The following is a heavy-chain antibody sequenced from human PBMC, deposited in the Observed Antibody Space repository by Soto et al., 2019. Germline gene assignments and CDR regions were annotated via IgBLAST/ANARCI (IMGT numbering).Heavy chain of an antibody. CDR2: IYWDDDK. CDR3: AHRRGAPGHFDY. V-gene: IGHV2-5*02. CDR1: GFSLRTNGVG. J-gene: IGHJ4*02. D-gene: IGHD2-2*01. Sequence: QITLKESGPPLVKPTQTLTLTCTFSGFSLRTNGVGVGWIRQPPGKALEWLALIYWDDDKRYSPSLKSRPTIXTXXSKNLVVLTMTNMDPVDTATYYCAHRRGAPGHFDYWGQGTLVTVSS.